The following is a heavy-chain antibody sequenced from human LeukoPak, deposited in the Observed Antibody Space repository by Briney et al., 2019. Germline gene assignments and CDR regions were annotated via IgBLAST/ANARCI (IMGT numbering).Heavy chain of an antibody. CDR1: GYTFSSYW. V-gene: IGHV5-51*01. CDR3: ARHPGGGNADY. D-gene: IGHD4-23*01. CDR2: IYPGGSDT. Sequence: GESLKISCKGSGYTFSSYWIAWVRQMPGRGLEWMGIIYPGGSDTRYSPSFQGQVTMSADKSISTVYLQWSSLKASDTAMYYCARHPGGGNADYWGQGTLVTVSS. J-gene: IGHJ4*02.